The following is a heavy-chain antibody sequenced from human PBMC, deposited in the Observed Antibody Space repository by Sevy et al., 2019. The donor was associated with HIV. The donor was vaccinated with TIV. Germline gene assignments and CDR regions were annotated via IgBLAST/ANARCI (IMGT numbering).Heavy chain of an antibody. J-gene: IGHJ4*02. CDR3: AKEGYDILTGFEPGNFDT. CDR1: GFTFGSYG. V-gene: IGHV3-30*18. CDR2: IPYDGTIK. D-gene: IGHD3-9*01. Sequence: GGSLRLSCAASGFTFGSYGMHWVRQAPGKGLEWVAVIPYDGTIKSYADSARGRFSISRDNADSTLDLLMDSLRAEDTAVYYCAKEGYDILTGFEPGNFDTWGQGTLVTVSS.